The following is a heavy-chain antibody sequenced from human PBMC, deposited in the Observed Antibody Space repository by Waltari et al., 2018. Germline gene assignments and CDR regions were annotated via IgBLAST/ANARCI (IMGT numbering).Heavy chain of an antibody. CDR3: ARDPPYGDYFDS. V-gene: IGHV4-39*07. Sequence: QLQLQESGPGLVKPSENLSLTCRVPGGSISSSSHYWVWIRQPPGKGLEWIGNMYYTGSTIYNPSLTSRVTISLDTSKNQFSLKLSSVTAADTAVYYCARDPPYGDYFDSWGQGTLVTVSS. D-gene: IGHD4-17*01. CDR1: GGSISSSSHY. J-gene: IGHJ4*02. CDR2: MYYTGST.